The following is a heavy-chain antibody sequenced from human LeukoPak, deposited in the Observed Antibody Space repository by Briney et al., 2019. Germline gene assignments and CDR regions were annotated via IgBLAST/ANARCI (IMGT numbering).Heavy chain of an antibody. V-gene: IGHV1-18*01. CDR2: ISAYNGNT. J-gene: IGHJ4*02. CDR3: ARDHRRIAVAGTCQGH. D-gene: IGHD6-19*01. Sequence: GASVKVSCKASGYTFTSYGISWVRQAPGQGLEWMGWISAYNGNTNYAQKLQGRVTMTTDTSTSTAYMELRSLRSDDTAVYYCARDHRRIAVAGTCQGHWGQGTLVTVSS. CDR1: GYTFTSYG.